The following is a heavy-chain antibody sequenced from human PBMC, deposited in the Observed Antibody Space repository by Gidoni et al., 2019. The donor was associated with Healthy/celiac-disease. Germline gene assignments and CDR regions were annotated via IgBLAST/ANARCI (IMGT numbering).Heavy chain of an antibody. CDR3: ARESRQTDGYITYYYYYGMDV. V-gene: IGHV3-33*01. D-gene: IGHD5-12*01. J-gene: IGHJ6*02. CDR2: IWYDGSNK. CDR1: SSYG. Sequence: SSYGMHWVRQAPGKGLEWVAVIWYDGSNKYYADSVKGRFTISRDNSKNTLYLQMNSLRAEDTAVYYCARESRQTDGYITYYYYYGMDVWGQGTTVTVSS.